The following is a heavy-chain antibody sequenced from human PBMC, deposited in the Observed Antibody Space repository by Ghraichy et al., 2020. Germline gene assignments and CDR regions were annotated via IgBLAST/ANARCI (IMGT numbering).Heavy chain of an antibody. CDR3: AGESSGYYYGGEGGMDV. V-gene: IGHV3-53*01. Sequence: GGSLRLSCVAAGFTVSSKYMTWVRQAQGKGLEWVSVIYTGDITDYADSVKGRFTISRDSSKKTLSLQMNSLRAEDTAVYYCAGESSGYYYGGEGGMDVWGQGTTVTVSS. CDR1: GFTVSSKY. D-gene: IGHD3-22*01. CDR2: IYTGDIT. J-gene: IGHJ6*02.